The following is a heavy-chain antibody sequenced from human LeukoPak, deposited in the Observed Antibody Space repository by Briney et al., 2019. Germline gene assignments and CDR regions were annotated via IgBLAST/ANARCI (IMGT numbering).Heavy chain of an antibody. D-gene: IGHD2-15*01. CDR2: ISSNGGST. CDR1: GFTFSSYA. V-gene: IGHV3-64*01. CDR3: ARSDIVVVVAADYYYYYGMDV. J-gene: IGHJ6*02. Sequence: GGSLRLSCAASGFTFSSYAMHWVRQAPGKGLEYVSAISSNGGSTYYANSVKGRFTISRDNSKNTLYLQMGSLRVEDMAVYYCARSDIVVVVAADYYYYYGMDVWGQGTTVTVSS.